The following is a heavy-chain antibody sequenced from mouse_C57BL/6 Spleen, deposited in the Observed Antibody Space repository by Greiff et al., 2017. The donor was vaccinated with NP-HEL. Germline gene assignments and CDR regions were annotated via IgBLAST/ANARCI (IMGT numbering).Heavy chain of an antibody. D-gene: IGHD1-1*01. Sequence: EVKLMESGGGLVKPGGSLKLSCAASGFTFSDYGMHWVRQAPEKGLEWVAYISSGSSTIYYADTVKGRFTISRDNAKNTLFLQMTSLRSEDTAMYYCARRYRRDYAMDYWGQGTSVTVSS. CDR2: ISSGSSTI. CDR1: GFTFSDYG. CDR3: ARRYRRDYAMDY. J-gene: IGHJ4*01. V-gene: IGHV5-17*01.